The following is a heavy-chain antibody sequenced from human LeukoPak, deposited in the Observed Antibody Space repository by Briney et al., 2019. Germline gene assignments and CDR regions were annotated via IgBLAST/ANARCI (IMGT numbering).Heavy chain of an antibody. CDR2: IGGTDDTI. V-gene: IGHV3-48*03. Sequence: GGSLRLSXAASGFSFSTYEMNWVRQAPGKGPEWLSYIGGTDDTIYYADSVKGRFTISRDNAENSLYLQMHSLRAEDTAIYYCARTPYYGSGSPYFDYWGQGTLVTVSS. CDR3: ARTPYYGSGSPYFDY. J-gene: IGHJ4*02. D-gene: IGHD3-10*01. CDR1: GFSFSTYE.